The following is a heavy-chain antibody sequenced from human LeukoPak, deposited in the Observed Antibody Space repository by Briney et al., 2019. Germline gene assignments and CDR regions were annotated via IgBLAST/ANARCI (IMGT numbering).Heavy chain of an antibody. D-gene: IGHD1-26*01. Sequence: GGSLRLSCAASGFTFSSYAMSWVRQAPGKGLEWVSAISGSGGSTYYADSVKGRFTISRDNSKNTLYLQMKTLRAEDTAVYYCAKARLRQVGAPPYFDYWGQGTLVTVSS. CDR1: GFTFSSYA. V-gene: IGHV3-23*01. J-gene: IGHJ4*02. CDR2: ISGSGGST. CDR3: AKARLRQVGAPPYFDY.